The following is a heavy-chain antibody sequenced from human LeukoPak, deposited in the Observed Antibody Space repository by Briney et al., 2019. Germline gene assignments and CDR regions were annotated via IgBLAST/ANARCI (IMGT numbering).Heavy chain of an antibody. CDR3: ARAKSSGWPPYYYYMDV. D-gene: IGHD6-19*01. Sequence: ASVKVSCKASGYTFTSYYMHWVRQAPGQGLEWMGIINPSGGSTSYAQKFQGRVTMTRDTSTSTVYMELSSLRAEDTAVYYCARAKSSGWPPYYYYMDVWGKGTTVTVSS. CDR1: GYTFTSYY. J-gene: IGHJ6*03. CDR2: INPSGGST. V-gene: IGHV1-46*01.